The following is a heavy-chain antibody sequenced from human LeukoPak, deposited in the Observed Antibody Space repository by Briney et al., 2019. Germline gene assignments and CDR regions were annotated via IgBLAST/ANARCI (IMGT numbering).Heavy chain of an antibody. CDR3: ARGGLYDYISPPDY. V-gene: IGHV3-48*04. Sequence: GGSLRLSCAASGFTFSRYAMHWVRQAPGKGLEWVSSISSSSTTIYYADSVKGRFTISRDNAKKSLYLQMNSLRAEDTAVYYCARGGLYDYISPPDYWGQGALVTVSS. CDR1: GFTFSRYA. J-gene: IGHJ4*02. CDR2: ISSSSTTI. D-gene: IGHD3-16*01.